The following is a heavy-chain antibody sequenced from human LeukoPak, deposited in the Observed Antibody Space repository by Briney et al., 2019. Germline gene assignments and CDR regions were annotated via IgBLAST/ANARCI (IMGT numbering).Heavy chain of an antibody. CDR3: ARRGDYGNYYYYMDV. V-gene: IGHV1-18*01. CDR1: GYTFPRYG. D-gene: IGHD4-17*01. J-gene: IGHJ6*03. Sequence: AAVNDSCMASGYTFPRYGIRGVRPAPGQGGEGVGWIYAYNRNTNYAQKPQGRVTMTTHSTTSTAYMELRSLRSDNTAVYYCARRGDYGNYYYYMDVWGKGTTVTVSS. CDR2: IYAYNRNT.